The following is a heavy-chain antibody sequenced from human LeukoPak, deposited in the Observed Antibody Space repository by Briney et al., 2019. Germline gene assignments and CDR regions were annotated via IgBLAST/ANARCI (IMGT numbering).Heavy chain of an antibody. CDR2: INGDGTNT. V-gene: IGHV3-74*01. D-gene: IGHD2-15*01. Sequence: PGGSLRLSCSASGFTFSSYAMHWVRQAPGKGLVWVSHINGDGTNTNYADSVKGRFSISRDNAKKTLYLQMNTLRAEDTAVYYCARDRTIAWFDYWGQGTLVTVSS. J-gene: IGHJ4*02. CDR3: ARDRTIAWFDY. CDR1: GFTFSSYA.